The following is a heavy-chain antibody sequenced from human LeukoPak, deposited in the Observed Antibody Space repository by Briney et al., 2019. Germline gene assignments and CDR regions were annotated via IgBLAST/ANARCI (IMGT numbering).Heavy chain of an antibody. CDR1: GFTFSSYS. D-gene: IGHD6-13*01. CDR3: ARDLAAAGYFDY. J-gene: IGHJ4*02. CDR2: ISGSATTI. Sequence: GGSLRLSCAASGFTFSSYSMNGVRQAPGKGLEWISYISGSATTIFYADSVKGRFTISRGNAKTSLYLQVNSLRAEDTAVYYCARDLAAAGYFDYWGQGTLVTVSS. V-gene: IGHV3-48*04.